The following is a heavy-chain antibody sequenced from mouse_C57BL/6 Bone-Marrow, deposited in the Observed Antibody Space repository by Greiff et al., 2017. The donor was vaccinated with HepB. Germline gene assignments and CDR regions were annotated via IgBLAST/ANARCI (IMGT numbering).Heavy chain of an antibody. CDR3: ARSGGLYQRDY. Sequence: VKLQESGAELMKPGDSVKLSCKATGYTLTGYWIEWVKQRPGQGLEWIGEILPGSGSTNYNEKFKGKATFNADTYSNTAYMKLSSLTTEDSSIYCCARSGGLYQRDYWGQGTTLTVSS. J-gene: IGHJ2*01. D-gene: IGHD1-1*01. V-gene: IGHV1-9*01. CDR2: ILPGSGST. CDR1: GYTLTGYW.